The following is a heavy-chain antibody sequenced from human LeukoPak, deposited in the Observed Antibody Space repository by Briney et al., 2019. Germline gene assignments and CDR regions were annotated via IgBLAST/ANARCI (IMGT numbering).Heavy chain of an antibody. Sequence: GGSLRLSCAASGFTFSNNYMNWVRQAPGKGLEWVSVISIPGSITYADSVKGRFTTSRDNSKNTLYLQMNSLRADDTAVYYCARDKGSSWSDAFDIWGQGTMVTVSS. CDR1: GFTFSNNY. V-gene: IGHV3-53*01. J-gene: IGHJ3*02. D-gene: IGHD6-13*01. CDR3: ARDKGSSWSDAFDI. CDR2: ISIPGSI.